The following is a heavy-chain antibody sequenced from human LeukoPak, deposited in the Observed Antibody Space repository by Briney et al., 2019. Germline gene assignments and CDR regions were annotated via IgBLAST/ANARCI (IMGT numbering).Heavy chain of an antibody. Sequence: SETLSLTCAVSGGSISSGGYSWSWIRQLPGKGLEWNGYIYHSGSTYYNPSLKSRVTISVDSSKNQFSLKLTSVTAADTAVYYCATPGEYYDRSGYYYNWGQGTLVTVSS. CDR2: IYHSGST. V-gene: IGHV4-30-2*01. CDR1: GGSISSGGYS. CDR3: ATPGEYYDRSGYYYN. D-gene: IGHD3-22*01. J-gene: IGHJ4*02.